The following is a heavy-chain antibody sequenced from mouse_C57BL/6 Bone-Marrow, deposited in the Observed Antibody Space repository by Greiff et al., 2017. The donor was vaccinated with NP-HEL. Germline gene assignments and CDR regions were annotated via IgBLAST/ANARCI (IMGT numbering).Heavy chain of an antibody. J-gene: IGHJ3*01. CDR2: IILSNGGT. Sequence: VQLQQPGAELVKPGASVKLSCKASGYTFTSYYMHWVKQRPGQGLEWIGGIILSNGGTNFNENFKSKAILTADKSTSPADMEHSRLKSEDSAVYYCTRSGYGGFAYWGQGTLVTVS. CDR3: TRSGYGGFAY. D-gene: IGHD1-1*02. V-gene: IGHV1S81*02. CDR1: GYTFTSYY.